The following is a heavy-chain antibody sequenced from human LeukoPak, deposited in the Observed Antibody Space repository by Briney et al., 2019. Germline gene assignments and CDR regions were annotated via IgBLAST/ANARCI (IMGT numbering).Heavy chain of an antibody. CDR2: INHSGST. D-gene: IGHD5-18*01. Sequence: SETLSLTCAAYGGSFSGYYWSWIRQPPGKGLEWIGEINHSGSTNYNASLKSRVTISVDTSKNQFSLRLSSVTAADTAMYYCAPRGDIEHSYGYGKWFDPWGQGTRVTVSS. V-gene: IGHV4-34*01. CDR1: GGSFSGYY. J-gene: IGHJ5*02. CDR3: APRGDIEHSYGYGKWFDP.